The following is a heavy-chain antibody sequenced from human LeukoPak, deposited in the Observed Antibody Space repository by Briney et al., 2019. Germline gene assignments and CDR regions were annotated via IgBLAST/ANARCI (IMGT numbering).Heavy chain of an antibody. V-gene: IGHV3-23*01. CDR1: GFTFNHYA. CDR2: ISGGGDTT. J-gene: IGHJ4*02. CDR3: VRGMTAPDY. Sequence: GGSLRLSCAASGFTFNHYAMSWVRQAPGRGLEWVSSISGGGDTTWYADSAKGRFTISRDNSQSTLYLQMSGLGAEDTAVYYCVRGMTAPDYWGQGSLVTVSS. D-gene: IGHD2-21*02.